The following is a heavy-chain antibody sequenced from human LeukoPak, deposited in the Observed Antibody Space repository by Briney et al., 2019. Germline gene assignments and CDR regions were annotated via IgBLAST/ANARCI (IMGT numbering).Heavy chain of an antibody. CDR1: GFTFGSYS. Sequence: GGSLRLSCAASGFTFGSYSMNWVRQAPGKGLEWVSSISSSSSYIYYADSVKGRFTISRDNAKNSLYLQMNSLRAEDTAVYYCAKGFGESRSIDYWGQGTLVTVSS. CDR3: AKGFGESRSIDY. CDR2: ISSSSSYI. D-gene: IGHD3-10*01. J-gene: IGHJ4*02. V-gene: IGHV3-21*01.